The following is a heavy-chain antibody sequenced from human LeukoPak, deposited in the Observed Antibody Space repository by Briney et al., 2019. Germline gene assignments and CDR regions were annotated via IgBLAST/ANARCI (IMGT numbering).Heavy chain of an antibody. D-gene: IGHD6-13*01. CDR1: GGSFSGYY. CDR3: ARRGRYSSSRGGWFDP. Sequence: NPSETLSLTCAVYGGSFSGYYWSWIRQPPGEGLEWIGEINHSGSTNYNPSLKSRVTISVDTSKNQFSLKLSSVTAADTAVYYCARRGRYSSSRGGWFDPWGQGTLVTVSS. V-gene: IGHV4-34*01. CDR2: INHSGST. J-gene: IGHJ5*02.